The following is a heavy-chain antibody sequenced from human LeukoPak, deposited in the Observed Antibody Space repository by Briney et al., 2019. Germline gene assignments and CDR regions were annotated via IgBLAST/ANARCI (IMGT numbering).Heavy chain of an antibody. CDR3: ARVGYCSTTSCPGDY. V-gene: IGHV3-21*01. CDR2: ISSSSSYI. D-gene: IGHD2-2*01. CDR1: GFTFSNYA. Sequence: GKSLRLSCAASGFTFSNYAMHRVRQAPGKGLEWVSSISSSSSYIYYADSVKGRFTISRDNAKNSLYLQMNSLRAEDTAVYYCARVGYCSTTSCPGDYWGQGTLVTVSS. J-gene: IGHJ4*02.